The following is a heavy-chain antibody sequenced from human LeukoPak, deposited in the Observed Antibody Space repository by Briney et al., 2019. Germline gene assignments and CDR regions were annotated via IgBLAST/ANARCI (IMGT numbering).Heavy chain of an antibody. CDR2: ISSNGDNT. D-gene: IGHD4-17*01. CDR3: AKKTTVTSVDAFDI. Sequence: GGSLRLSCSASGFTFSSYPMHWVRQAPGKGLEYVSAISSNGDNTYYADSVKGRFTISRDNSKNTMYLQMNSLRVEDTAVYYCAKKTTVTSVDAFDIWGQGTMVTVSS. CDR1: GFTFSSYP. V-gene: IGHV3-64D*09. J-gene: IGHJ3*02.